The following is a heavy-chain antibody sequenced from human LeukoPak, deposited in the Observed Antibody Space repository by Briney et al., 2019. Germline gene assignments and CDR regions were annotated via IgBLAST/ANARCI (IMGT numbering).Heavy chain of an antibody. CDR1: GCTFSSYA. CDR2: IIPIFGTA. J-gene: IGHJ6*03. V-gene: IGHV1-69*05. Sequence: SVKVSCKASGCTFSSYAISWVRQAPGQGLEWMGRIIPIFGTANYAQKFQGRVTITTDESTSTAYMELSSLRSEDTAVYYCARTPTYQLLSFHYMDVWGKGTTVAVSS. CDR3: ARTPTYQLLSFHYMDV. D-gene: IGHD2-2*01.